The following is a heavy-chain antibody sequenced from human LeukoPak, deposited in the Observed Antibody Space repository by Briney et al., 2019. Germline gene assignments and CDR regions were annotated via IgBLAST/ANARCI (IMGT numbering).Heavy chain of an antibody. V-gene: IGHV3-30-3*01. CDR3: GIRQSGLLGISAAGYGWGYAP. CDR1: GFTFSYYT. J-gene: IGHJ5*02. D-gene: IGHD6-13*01. Sequence: GRSLRLSCAASGFTFSYYTMHWVRQAPGKGLEWVAVISYDGSNKYYADSVKGRFTISRDNSKKSVILQMNSLRVEDTAVYYCGIRQSGLLGISAAGYGWGYAPWGQGTLVTVSS. CDR2: ISYDGSNK.